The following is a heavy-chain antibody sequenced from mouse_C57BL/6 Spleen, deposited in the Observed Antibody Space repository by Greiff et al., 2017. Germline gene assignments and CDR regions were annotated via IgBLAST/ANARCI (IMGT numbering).Heavy chain of an antibody. V-gene: IGHV1-52*01. CDR3: ARGGGYYASWFAY. D-gene: IGHD2-3*01. Sequence: QVQLQQPGAELVRPGSSVTLSCKASGYTFTSYWMHWVKQRPIQGLECIGNIDPSDSETHYNQKFKDKATLTVDTSSSTAYMQLSSLTSEDSAVYYCARGGGYYASWFAYWGQGTLVTVSA. J-gene: IGHJ3*01. CDR2: IDPSDSET. CDR1: GYTFTSYW.